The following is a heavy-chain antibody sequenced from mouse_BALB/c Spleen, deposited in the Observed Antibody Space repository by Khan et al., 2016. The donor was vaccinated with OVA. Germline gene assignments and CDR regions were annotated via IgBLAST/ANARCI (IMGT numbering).Heavy chain of an antibody. CDR2: ISYSGST. D-gene: IGHD2-3*01. Sequence: VQLKESGPGLVKPSQSLSLTCTVTGYSITSDYAWNWIRQFPGNKLEWMGYISYSGSTSYNPSLKSRISITRNTSKNQFFLQLNSVTTDDTATYDCARDGSRYNYSMDYWGQGTAVTVSS. CDR1: GYSITSDYA. CDR3: ARDGSRYNYSMDY. J-gene: IGHJ4*01. V-gene: IGHV3-2*02.